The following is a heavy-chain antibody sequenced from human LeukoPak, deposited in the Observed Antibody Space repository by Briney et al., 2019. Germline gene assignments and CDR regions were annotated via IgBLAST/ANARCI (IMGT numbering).Heavy chain of an antibody. Sequence: GGSLRLSCAASGFTVSSNYMSWVRQAPGKGLEWVSVIYSGGSTYYADSVKGRFTISRDNSKNTLYLQVNSLRAEDTALYYCAKPIGVAAALYYFDYWGQGTLVTVSS. CDR3: AKPIGVAAALYYFDY. V-gene: IGHV3-53*01. D-gene: IGHD6-13*01. CDR1: GFTVSSNY. CDR2: IYSGGST. J-gene: IGHJ4*02.